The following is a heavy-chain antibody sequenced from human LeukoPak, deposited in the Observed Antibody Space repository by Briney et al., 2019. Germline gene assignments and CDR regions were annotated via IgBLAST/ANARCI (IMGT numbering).Heavy chain of an antibody. CDR3: ARLIHGRVVTAIEH. CDR1: GGSMTNLY. J-gene: IGHJ4*02. Sequence: PSETLSLTCSVSGGSMTNLYWTWIRQPPGKGLEWIGDIYDSGSTRYNTSLESRVTISVDTSKNQFSLRLRSVTAADTAVYYCARLIHGRVVTAIEHWGQGVLVTVSS. CDR2: IYDSGST. D-gene: IGHD2-21*02. V-gene: IGHV4-59*01.